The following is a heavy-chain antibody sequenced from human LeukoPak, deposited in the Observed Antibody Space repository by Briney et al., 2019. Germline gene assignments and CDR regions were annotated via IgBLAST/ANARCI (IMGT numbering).Heavy chain of an antibody. CDR1: GGSLSGFY. Sequence: PSETLSLTCTVSGGSLSGFYWSWIRQSPRLGLEWIGLTYSDGSTMYNPSLTSRVTISVDTSKNQISLRLTSVTAADTAIYYCARDVVAVPGFDNGFDPWGQGTLVTVSS. CDR3: ARDVVAVPGFDNGFDP. V-gene: IGHV4-59*01. CDR2: TYSDGST. J-gene: IGHJ5*02. D-gene: IGHD6-19*01.